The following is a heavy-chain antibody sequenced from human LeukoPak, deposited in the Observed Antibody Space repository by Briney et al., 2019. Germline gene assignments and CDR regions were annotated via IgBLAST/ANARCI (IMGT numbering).Heavy chain of an antibody. J-gene: IGHJ6*02. CDR3: ARDPYGDYEDNYYYGLDV. CDR2: INPNTGGT. D-gene: IGHD4-17*01. V-gene: IGHV1-2*02. Sequence: GASVKVSCKASGGTFSSYAISWVRQAPGQGLEWMGWINPNTGGTNYAQKFQGRVSMTRDTSISTAYMELSRLRSDDTAVYYCARDPYGDYEDNYYYGLDVWGQGTTVTASS. CDR1: GGTFSSYA.